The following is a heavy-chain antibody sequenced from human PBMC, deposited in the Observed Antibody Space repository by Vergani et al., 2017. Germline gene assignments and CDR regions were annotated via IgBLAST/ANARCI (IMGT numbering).Heavy chain of an antibody. CDR3: ARHPPAYDSSGYYFDY. V-gene: IGHV5-51*01. Sequence: EVQLVQSGAEVKKPGESLKISCKGSGYSFTSYWIGWVRQMPGKGLEWMGIIYPGDSDTRYSPSFQGQVTISADKSISTAYLQWSSLKASDTAMYYCARHPPAYDSSGYYFDYWGQGTLVTVSS. CDR2: IYPGDSDT. CDR1: GYSFTSYW. D-gene: IGHD3-22*01. J-gene: IGHJ4*02.